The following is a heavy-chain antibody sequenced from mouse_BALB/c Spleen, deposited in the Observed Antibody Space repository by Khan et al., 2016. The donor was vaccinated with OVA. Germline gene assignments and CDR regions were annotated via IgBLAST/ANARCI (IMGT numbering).Heavy chain of an antibody. Sequence: QIQLVQSGPELKKPGETVKISCKASGYAFTDYGMYWVKQAPGQGLKWMGWINTYTGESTYVDDFKGRLAITLETSASTAYLQVSNLKNEDTATYCCARSDGNYKFTYWGQGTLVTVSA. J-gene: IGHJ3*01. CDR1: GYAFTDYG. V-gene: IGHV9-3-1*01. CDR3: ARSDGNYKFTY. CDR2: INTYTGES. D-gene: IGHD2-1*01.